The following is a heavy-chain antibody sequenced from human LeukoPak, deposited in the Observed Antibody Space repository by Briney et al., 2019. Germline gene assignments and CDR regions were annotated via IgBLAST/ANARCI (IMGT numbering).Heavy chain of an antibody. Sequence: GGSLRLSCAASGFTFSSYAMSWVRQAPGKGLEWVSSISGSGGSIYYADPVKGRFTISRENSKSTLYLQMNSLRAEDTAIYYCAKEAVAAAGPFDYWGQGTLVTVSS. CDR1: GFTFSSYA. D-gene: IGHD6-13*01. J-gene: IGHJ4*02. V-gene: IGHV3-23*01. CDR3: AKEAVAAAGPFDY. CDR2: ISGSGGSI.